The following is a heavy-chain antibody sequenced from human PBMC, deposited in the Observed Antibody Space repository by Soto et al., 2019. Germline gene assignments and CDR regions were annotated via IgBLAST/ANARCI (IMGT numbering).Heavy chain of an antibody. J-gene: IGHJ5*02. CDR2: IYATGTT. CDR3: VRDGTKTLRDWFDP. Sequence: SETLSLTCTVSGASISGYYWSWIRKSAGKGLEWIGRIYATGTTDYHPSLKSRVMMSVDTSKKQFSLRLRSMTAADTAVYYCVRDGTKTLRDWFDPWGQGISVTVSS. D-gene: IGHD1-1*01. V-gene: IGHV4-4*07. CDR1: GASISGYY.